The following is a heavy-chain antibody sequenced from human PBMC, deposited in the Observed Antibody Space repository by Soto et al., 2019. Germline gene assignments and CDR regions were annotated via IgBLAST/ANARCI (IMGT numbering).Heavy chain of an antibody. CDR3: ARSGSGSPTSPRRLDY. D-gene: IGHD6-19*01. CDR1: GGTFSSYA. CDR2: IIPIFGTA. Sequence: SVKVSCKASGGTFSSYAISWVRQAPGQGLEWMGGIIPIFGTANYAQKSQGRVTITADESTSTAYMELSSLRSEDTAVYYCARSGSGSPTSPRRLDYWGQGTLVTVSS. J-gene: IGHJ4*02. V-gene: IGHV1-69*13.